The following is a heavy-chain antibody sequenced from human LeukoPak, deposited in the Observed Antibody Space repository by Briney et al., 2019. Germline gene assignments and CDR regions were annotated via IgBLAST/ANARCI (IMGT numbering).Heavy chain of an antibody. CDR3: ARFSRYGMDV. Sequence: SETLSLTCTVSGGSISSYYWSWIRQPPGKGLEWIGYIYYSGSTNYNPSLKSRVTISVDTSKNRFSLKLSSVTAADTAVYYCARFSRYGMDVWGQGTTVTVSS. V-gene: IGHV4-59*08. CDR1: GGSISSYY. J-gene: IGHJ6*02. CDR2: IYYSGST.